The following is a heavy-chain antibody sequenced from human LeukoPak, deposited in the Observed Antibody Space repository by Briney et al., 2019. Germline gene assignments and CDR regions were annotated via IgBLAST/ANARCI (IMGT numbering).Heavy chain of an antibody. CDR1: GGSISSSSYY. J-gene: IGHJ4*02. D-gene: IGHD3-22*01. Sequence: ETLSLTCTVSGGSISSSSYYWGWIRQPPGKGLEWIGSIYYSGSTYYNPSLKSRVTISVDTSKNQFSLKLSSVTAADTAVYYCARDNYYDSSGYPGVDYWAREPWSPSPQ. CDR2: IYYSGST. CDR3: ARDNYYDSSGYPGVDY. V-gene: IGHV4-39*07.